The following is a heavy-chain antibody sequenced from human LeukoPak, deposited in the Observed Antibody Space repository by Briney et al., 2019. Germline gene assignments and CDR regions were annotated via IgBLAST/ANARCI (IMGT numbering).Heavy chain of an antibody. J-gene: IGHJ6*02. CDR2: IYYSGST. CDR3: ASPFLGYCSGGSCPKTYYYYGMDV. D-gene: IGHD2-15*01. CDR1: GGSISSYY. V-gene: IGHV4-39*01. Sequence: SETLSLTCTVSGGSISSYYWSWILQPPGKGLEWIGSIYYSGSTYYNPSLKSRVTISVDTSKNQFSLKLSSVTAADTAVYYCASPFLGYCSGGSCPKTYYYYGMDVWGQGTTVTVSS.